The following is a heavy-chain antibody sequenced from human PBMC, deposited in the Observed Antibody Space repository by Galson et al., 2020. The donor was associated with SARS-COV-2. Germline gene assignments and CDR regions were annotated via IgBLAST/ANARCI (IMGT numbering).Heavy chain of an antibody. CDR3: AKYDQRGWEGR. Sequence: GGSLRLSCAVSGFSLNTWAVNWFRQAPGRGLEWVSVFSDFGGTTAYADSVRGRFTVSRDGSKETVYLQMNSLRGEYTAVYYCAKYDQRGWEGRWGQGTLVTVSS. J-gene: IGHJ4*02. V-gene: IGHV3-23*01. D-gene: IGHD1-26*01. CDR2: FSDFGGTT. CDR1: GFSLNTWA.